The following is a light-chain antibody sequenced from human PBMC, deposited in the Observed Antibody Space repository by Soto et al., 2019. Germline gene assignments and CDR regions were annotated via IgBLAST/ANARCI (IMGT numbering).Light chain of an antibody. V-gene: IGKV3-15*01. CDR3: QQYNNWHIT. CDR2: GAS. J-gene: IGKJ5*01. CDR1: QSVSSN. Sequence: EIVMTQAPATLSVSPGERATLSCRASQSVSSNLAWYQQKPGQAPRLLIYGASTRATGIPARFSGSGSGTEVTLTISSLQSEEGAVDYGQQYNNWHITVGQGTRLEIK.